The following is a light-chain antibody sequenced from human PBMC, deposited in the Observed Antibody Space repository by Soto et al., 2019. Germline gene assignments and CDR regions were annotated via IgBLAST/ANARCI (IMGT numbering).Light chain of an antibody. V-gene: IGKV3-15*01. CDR3: QQATTSLRT. CDR2: GAS. Sequence: IVMTQSPVTLSMSPGDRATLSCRASQNVATNVAWYQQKPGQAPRLLIYGASIRATGVPARFSGSGSGTEFTLTIDSLQSEDFAVLYCQQATTSLRTFGRGTRVEV. J-gene: IGKJ1*01. CDR1: QNVATN.